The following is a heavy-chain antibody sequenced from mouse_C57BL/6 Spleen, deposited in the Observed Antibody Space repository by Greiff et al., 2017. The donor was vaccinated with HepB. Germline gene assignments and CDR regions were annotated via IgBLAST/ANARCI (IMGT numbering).Heavy chain of an antibody. Sequence: QVQLQQSGAELVMPGASVKLSCKASGYTFTSYWMHWVKQRPGQGLEWIGEIDPSDSYTNYNQKFKGKSTLTVDKSSSTAYMQLSSLTSEDSAVYYCARSVGITNYFDYWGQGTTLTVSS. CDR2: IDPSDSYT. J-gene: IGHJ2*01. CDR3: ARSVGITNYFDY. V-gene: IGHV1-69*01. CDR1: GYTFTSYW. D-gene: IGHD1-1*01.